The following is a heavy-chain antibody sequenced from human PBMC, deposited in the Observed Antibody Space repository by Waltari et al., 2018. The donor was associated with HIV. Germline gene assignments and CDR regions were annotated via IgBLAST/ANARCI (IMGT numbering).Heavy chain of an antibody. CDR1: GFTFSTCD. CDR3: AKGEEYKYGSENYYNRKFDY. J-gene: IGHJ4*02. V-gene: IGHV3-23*01. Sequence: EVQLLQSGGGLVRPGGSLRLSCAASGFTFSTCDMYWVRQAPGKGLEWVSVISGSGPTIFYADSVKGRFTISRDNSKSTLYLQMNSLRAEDTAVYYCAKGEEYKYGSENYYNRKFDYWGQGALVTVSS. D-gene: IGHD3-10*01. CDR2: ISGSGPTI.